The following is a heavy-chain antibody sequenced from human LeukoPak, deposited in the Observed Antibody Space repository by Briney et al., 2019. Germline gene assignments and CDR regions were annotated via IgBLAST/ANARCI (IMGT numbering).Heavy chain of an antibody. J-gene: IGHJ4*02. CDR1: GYTLTELS. D-gene: IGHD1-26*01. Sequence: ASVKVSCKVSGYTLTELSMHWVRQAPGQGLEWMGRINPNSGGTNYAQKFQGRVTMTRDTSISTAYMELSRLRSDDTAVYYCASTIGSYDFEFDYWGQGTLVTVSS. CDR3: ASTIGSYDFEFDY. V-gene: IGHV1-2*06. CDR2: INPNSGGT.